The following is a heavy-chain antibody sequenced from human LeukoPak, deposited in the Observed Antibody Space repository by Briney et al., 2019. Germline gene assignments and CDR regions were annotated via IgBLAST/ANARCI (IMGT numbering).Heavy chain of an antibody. CDR3: VAYYYDSSDYYFDY. V-gene: IGHV1-2*02. CDR1: GYTFTGYY. CDR2: VNPNSGGT. J-gene: IGHJ4*02. D-gene: IGHD3-22*01. Sequence: GASVKVSCKASGYTFTGYYMHWVRQAPGQGLEWMGWVNPNSGGTNCAQKFQGRVTMTRDTSISTAYMELSRLRSDDTAVYYCVAYYYDSSDYYFDYWGQGTLVTVSS.